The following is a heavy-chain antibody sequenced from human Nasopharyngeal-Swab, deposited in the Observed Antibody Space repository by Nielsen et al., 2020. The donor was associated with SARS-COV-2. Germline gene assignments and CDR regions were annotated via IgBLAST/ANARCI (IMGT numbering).Heavy chain of an antibody. CDR2: INPYSGDT. Sequence: ASVKVSCKASGYFFTDYYMHWVRQAPGQGLEWMGRINPYSGDTKYAQNFQGRVTVTRATSINTVYVELSSLTSDDTAVYYCVRDDGDVPGITGSGPPGGFWGQGTLVTVSS. CDR3: VRDDGDVPGITGSGPPGGF. D-gene: IGHD6-13*01. CDR1: GYFFTDYY. J-gene: IGHJ4*02. V-gene: IGHV1-2*06.